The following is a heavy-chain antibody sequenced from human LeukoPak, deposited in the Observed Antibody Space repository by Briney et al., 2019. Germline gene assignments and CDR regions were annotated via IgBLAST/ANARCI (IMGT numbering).Heavy chain of an antibody. CDR1: GFTFSSYE. D-gene: IGHD4-23*01. CDR2: ISSSSSHI. CDR3: ARDGGYGGNRPPPDY. Sequence: GGSLRLSCAASGFTFSSYEMNWVRQAPGKGLEWVSSISSSSSHIYYADSVKGRFTISRDNAKNSLYLQMNSLRAEDTAVYYCARDGGYGGNRPPPDYWGQGTLVTVSS. V-gene: IGHV3-21*01. J-gene: IGHJ4*02.